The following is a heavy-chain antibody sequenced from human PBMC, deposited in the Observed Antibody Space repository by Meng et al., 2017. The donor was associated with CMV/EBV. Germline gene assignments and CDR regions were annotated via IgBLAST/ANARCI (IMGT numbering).Heavy chain of an antibody. J-gene: IGHJ4*02. D-gene: IGHD6-13*01. Sequence: GESLKISCTASGFTFSDYWMHWVRQTPGKGLLWVSRIKGDGSHTIYGDSVKSRFTISRDNAKNTLYLQMNTLRVEDTAVYYCVRDGHSWNFDYWGQGSLVTVSS. CDR3: VRDGHSWNFDY. CDR1: GFTFSDYW. V-gene: IGHV3-74*01. CDR2: IKGDGSHT.